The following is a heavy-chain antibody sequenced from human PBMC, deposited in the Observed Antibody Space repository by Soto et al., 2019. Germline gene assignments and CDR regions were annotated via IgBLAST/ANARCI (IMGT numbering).Heavy chain of an antibody. J-gene: IGHJ6*03. V-gene: IGHV4-39*01. Sequence: QLQLQESGPGLVKPSETLSLTCTVSGGSVSSGSYSWGWIRQPPGKGLEWIGSIYYSGNTYYNPSLKSRVTISVDTSKNQFSLKLSSVTAADTAVYYCARHVGGYYYYMDVWGKGTTVTVSS. D-gene: IGHD2-15*01. CDR1: GGSVSSGSYS. CDR2: IYYSGNT. CDR3: ARHVGGYYYYMDV.